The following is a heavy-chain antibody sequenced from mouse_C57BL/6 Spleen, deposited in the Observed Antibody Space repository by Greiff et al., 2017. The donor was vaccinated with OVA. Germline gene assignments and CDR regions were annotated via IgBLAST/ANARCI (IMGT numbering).Heavy chain of an antibody. V-gene: IGHV1-69*01. CDR2: IDPTDSYT. J-gene: IGHJ2*01. CDR3: ARRGFDY. Sequence: VQLQQSGAELVMPGASVKLSCKASGYTFTSYWMHWVKQRPGQGLEWIGEIDPTDSYTNYNQKFKGKSTLTVDKSSSTAYIQLSILTSEDSEVYECARRGFDYWGQGTTLTVSS. CDR1: GYTFTSYW.